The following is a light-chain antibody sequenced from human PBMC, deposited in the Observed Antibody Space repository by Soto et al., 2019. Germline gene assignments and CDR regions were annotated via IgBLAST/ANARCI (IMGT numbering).Light chain of an antibody. CDR3: QQYTNWPPIT. J-gene: IGKJ5*01. V-gene: IGKV3-15*01. CDR2: GSS. CDR1: QSFGSN. Sequence: EILLTQSPATLPVSPGERATLSCRASQSFGSNLAWFQQKPGQAPRLLIYGSSTRATGVPARFSGSGSGADFTLTISNLQSEDFAVYYCQQYTNWPPITFGQGTRLEIK.